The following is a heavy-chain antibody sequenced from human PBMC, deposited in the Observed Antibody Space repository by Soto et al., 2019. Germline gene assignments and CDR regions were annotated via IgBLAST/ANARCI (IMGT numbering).Heavy chain of an antibody. V-gene: IGHV5-51*01. CDR2: IYPGDSDT. J-gene: IGHJ4*02. CDR1: GYRFTSYW. Sequence: PGESLKISCEGSGYRFTSYWIGWVRQMPGKSLEWMGIIYPGDSDTTYSPSFQGQVIMSADKSISTAYLQWSSLKASDTAIYYCARIVPEEKTFFGVVIQDGLPYYFDYWGQGTLVTVSS. CDR3: ARIVPEEKTFFGVVIQDGLPYYFDY. D-gene: IGHD3-3*01.